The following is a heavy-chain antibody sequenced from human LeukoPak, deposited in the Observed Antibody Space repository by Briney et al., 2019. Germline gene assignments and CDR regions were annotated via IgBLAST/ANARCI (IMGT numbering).Heavy chain of an antibody. V-gene: IGHV3-23*01. J-gene: IGHJ4*02. CDR1: GFTFSSYA. Sequence: GGSLRLSCAASGFTFSSYAMSWVRQAPGKGLEWVSVISGSDGTTYYADSVKGRFTISRDNSKNTLYLQMNSLRAEDTAVYYCAKHLSTICYTGFDYWGQGTLVTVSS. D-gene: IGHD2-2*02. CDR2: ISGSDGTT. CDR3: AKHLSTICYTGFDY.